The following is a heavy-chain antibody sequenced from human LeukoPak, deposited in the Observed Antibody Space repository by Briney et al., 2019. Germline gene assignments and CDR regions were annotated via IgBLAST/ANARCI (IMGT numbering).Heavy chain of an antibody. J-gene: IGHJ3*02. CDR2: INHSGST. Sequence: SETLSLTCAVYGGSFRGYYWSWIRQPPGKGLEWIGEINHSGSTNYNPSLKSRVTISVDTSKNQFSLKLSSVTAADTAVYYCAREEYTVTTWGDAFDIWGQGTMVTVSS. CDR1: GGSFRGYY. V-gene: IGHV4-34*01. CDR3: AREEYTVTTWGDAFDI. D-gene: IGHD4-17*01.